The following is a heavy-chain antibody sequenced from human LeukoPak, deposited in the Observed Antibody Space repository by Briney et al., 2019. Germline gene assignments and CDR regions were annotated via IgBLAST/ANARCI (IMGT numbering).Heavy chain of an antibody. J-gene: IGHJ4*02. Sequence: SETLSLTCTVSGGSISSSSYYWGWIRQPPGKGLEWIGSIYYSGSTYYNPSLKSRVTISVDTSKNQFSLKLSSVTAADTAVYYCARYSSGRYEDYWGQGTLVTVSS. V-gene: IGHV4-39*01. CDR2: IYYSGST. D-gene: IGHD6-19*01. CDR1: GGSISSSSYY. CDR3: ARYSSGRYEDY.